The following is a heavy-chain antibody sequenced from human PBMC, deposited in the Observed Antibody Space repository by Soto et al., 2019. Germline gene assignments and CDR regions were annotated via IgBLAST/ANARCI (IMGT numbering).Heavy chain of an antibody. V-gene: IGHV3-11*06. CDR1: GFTFSDYY. CDR2: ISSSSSYT. CDR3: ARPPSYYELPDY. J-gene: IGHJ4*02. D-gene: IGHD3-22*01. Sequence: GGSLRLSCAASGFTFSDYYMSWIRQAPGKGLEWVSYISSSSSYTNYADSVKGRFTISRDNAKNSLYLQMNSLRAEDTAVYYCARPPSYYELPDYWGQGTLVTVSS.